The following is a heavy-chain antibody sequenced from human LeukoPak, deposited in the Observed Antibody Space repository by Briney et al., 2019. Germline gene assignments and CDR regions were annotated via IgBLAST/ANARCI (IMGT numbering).Heavy chain of an antibody. Sequence: GSLRLSCAASGFTFSNAWMSWVRQAPGKGLEWVGRIKSKTDGGTTDYAAPVKGRFTISRDDSKNTLYLQVNGLKTEDTAVYYCTTVPRVYYDYVWGSYRSNYYYYYMDVWGKGTTVTVSS. V-gene: IGHV3-15*01. CDR1: GFTFSNAW. CDR2: IKSKTDGGTT. J-gene: IGHJ6*03. D-gene: IGHD3-16*02. CDR3: TTVPRVYYDYVWGSYRSNYYYYYMDV.